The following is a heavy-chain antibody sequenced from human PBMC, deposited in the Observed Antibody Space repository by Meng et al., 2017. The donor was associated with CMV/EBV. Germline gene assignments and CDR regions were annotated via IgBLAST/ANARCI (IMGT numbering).Heavy chain of an antibody. V-gene: IGHV4-59*11. D-gene: IGHD2-2*01. CDR2: IYYSGST. J-gene: IGHJ4*02. CDR3: ARAVVVPAAIDY. Sequence: GSLRLSCTVSGGSISSHYWSWIRQPPGKGLEWIGYIYYSGSTNYNPSLKSRVTISVDTSKNQFSLKLSSVTAADTAVYYCARAVVVPAAIDYWGQGTLVTVSS. CDR1: GGSISSHY.